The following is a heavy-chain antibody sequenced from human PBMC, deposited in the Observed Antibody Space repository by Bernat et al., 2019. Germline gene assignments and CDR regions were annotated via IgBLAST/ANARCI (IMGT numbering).Heavy chain of an antibody. CDR1: GFTFSSYG. CDR2: IWYDGSNK. J-gene: IGHJ6*02. Sequence: QVQLVESGGGVVQPGRSLRLSCAASGFTFSSYGMHWVRKAPGKGLEWVAVIWYDGSNKYYADSVKGRFTISRDNSKNTLYLKMNSLRAEDTAVYYCARDQGYYGSGSYGMDVWGQGTTVTVSS. CDR3: ARDQGYYGSGSYGMDV. D-gene: IGHD3-10*01. V-gene: IGHV3-33*01.